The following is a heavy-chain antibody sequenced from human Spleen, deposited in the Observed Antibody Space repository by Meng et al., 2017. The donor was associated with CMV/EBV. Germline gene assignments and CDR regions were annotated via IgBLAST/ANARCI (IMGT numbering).Heavy chain of an antibody. D-gene: IGHD1/OR15-1a*01. CDR1: GFTFSSYA. CDR3: ARDGITGTYGMDV. CDR2: ISGSGGST. Sequence: GESLKISCAASGFTFSSYAMSWVRQAPGKGLEWVSAISGSGGSTYYADSVKGRFTISRDNSKNTLYLQMNSLRAEDTAVYYCARDGITGTYGMDVWGQGTTVTVSS. J-gene: IGHJ6*02. V-gene: IGHV3-23*01.